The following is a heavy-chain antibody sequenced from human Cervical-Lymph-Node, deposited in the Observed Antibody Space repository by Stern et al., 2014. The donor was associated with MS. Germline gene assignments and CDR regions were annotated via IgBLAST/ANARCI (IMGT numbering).Heavy chain of an antibody. D-gene: IGHD3-22*01. CDR1: GGTFSSYA. CDR3: ARSNYYDSSGYYRGYFDY. CDR2: IIPIFGTA. V-gene: IGHV1-69*06. Sequence: VQLEESGAEVKKPGSSAKVSCKASGGTFSSYAISWVRQAPGQGLEWMGGIIPIFGTANYAQKFQGRVTITADKSTSTAYMELSSLRSEDTAVYYCARSNYYDSSGYYRGYFDYWGQGTLVTVSS. J-gene: IGHJ4*02.